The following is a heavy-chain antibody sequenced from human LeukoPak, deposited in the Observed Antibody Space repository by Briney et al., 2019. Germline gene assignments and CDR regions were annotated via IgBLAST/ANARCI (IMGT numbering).Heavy chain of an antibody. Sequence: SQTLSLTCAVSGGSISSGGYSWSWIRQPPGKGLEWIGYIYHSGSTYYNPSLKSRVTISVDRSKNQFSLKLCSVTAADTAVYYCAREKGTITMVRGNWFDPWGQGTLVTVSS. CDR3: AREKGTITMVRGNWFDP. J-gene: IGHJ5*02. CDR1: GGSISSGGYS. V-gene: IGHV4-30-2*01. CDR2: IYHSGST. D-gene: IGHD3-10*01.